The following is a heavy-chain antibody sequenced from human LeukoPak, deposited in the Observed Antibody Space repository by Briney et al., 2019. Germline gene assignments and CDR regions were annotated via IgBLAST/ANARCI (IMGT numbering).Heavy chain of an antibody. CDR3: ARRMGYCSGGSCLNWFDP. CDR1: GYSFTSYW. J-gene: IGHJ5*01. D-gene: IGHD2-15*01. V-gene: IGHV5-10-1*01. CDR2: IDPSDSYT. Sequence: GESLKISCKGSGYSFTSYWISWVRQMPGKGLEWMGRIDPSDSYTNYSPSFQGHVTISADKSISTAYLQWSSLKASDTAMYYCARRMGYCSGGSCLNWFDPWGKGTTVTVSS.